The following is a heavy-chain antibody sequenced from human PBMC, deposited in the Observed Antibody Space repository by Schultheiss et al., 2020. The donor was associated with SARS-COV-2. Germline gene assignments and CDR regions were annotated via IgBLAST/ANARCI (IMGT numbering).Heavy chain of an antibody. CDR1: GGSISNGDHT. V-gene: IGHV4-30-2*01. CDR2: IYHSGSA. D-gene: IGHD2-8*01. J-gene: IGHJ6*02. CDR3: ARGLRGSGDHCSKGVCHPYYYYALDV. Sequence: SETLSLTCAVSGGSISNGDHTWSWIRQPPGKDLEWIGYIYHSGSAYYNPSLKSRVTMSIERSANQFSLRLNSVIAADTAVYYCARGLRGSGDHCSKGVCHPYYYYALDVWGQGTTVTV.